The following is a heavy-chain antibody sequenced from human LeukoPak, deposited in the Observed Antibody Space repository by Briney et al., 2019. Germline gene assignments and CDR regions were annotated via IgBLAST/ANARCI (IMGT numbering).Heavy chain of an antibody. V-gene: IGHV3-23*01. J-gene: IGHJ5*02. CDR1: GFTFSSYA. CDR3: AKMKEYLVVPASYNWFDP. CDR2: ISGSGGST. Sequence: PGGSLRLSCAASGFTFSSYAMSWVRQAPGKGLEWVSAISGSGGSTYYADSVKGRFTISRDNSKNTLYLQMNSLRAEDTAVYYCAKMKEYLVVPASYNWFDPWGQGTLVTVSS. D-gene: IGHD2-2*01.